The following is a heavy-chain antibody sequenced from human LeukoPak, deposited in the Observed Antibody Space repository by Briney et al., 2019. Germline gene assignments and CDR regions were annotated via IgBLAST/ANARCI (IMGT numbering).Heavy chain of an antibody. CDR1: GFTFSSYS. V-gene: IGHV3-23*01. Sequence: PGGSLRLSCAASGFTFSSYSMSWVRQAPGKGLEWVSAISGSGGSTYYADSVKGRFTISRDNSKNTLYLQMNSLRAEDTAVYFCAKAWSGDYEHWFDPWGQGTLVTVSS. CDR2: ISGSGGST. J-gene: IGHJ5*02. D-gene: IGHD4-17*01. CDR3: AKAWSGDYEHWFDP.